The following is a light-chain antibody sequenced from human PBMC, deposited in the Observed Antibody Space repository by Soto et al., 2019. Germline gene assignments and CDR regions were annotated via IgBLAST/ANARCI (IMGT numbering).Light chain of an antibody. CDR2: GAS. Sequence: EIVLTQSPGALSLSPVDRATLYCRSSQSVTSSYLAWYQQKPGQSPRLLIYGASTRATGIPDRFSGSGSGTDFTLTISRLEPEDFAVYYCQQYGSSPTTFGQGTKVDIK. CDR1: QSVTSSY. CDR3: QQYGSSPTT. V-gene: IGKV3-20*01. J-gene: IGKJ1*01.